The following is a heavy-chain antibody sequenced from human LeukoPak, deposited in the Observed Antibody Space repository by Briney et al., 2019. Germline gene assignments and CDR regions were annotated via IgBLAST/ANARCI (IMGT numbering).Heavy chain of an antibody. J-gene: IGHJ4*02. V-gene: IGHV4-4*07. D-gene: IGHD3-3*01. Sequence: SETLSLTCTVSGGSISSYYWSWLRQPAGKGLEGIGRIYTSGSTNYNPSLKSRVTMSVDTSKNQFSLKLSSVTAADTAVYYCARERTGITIFGVVDYWGQGTLVTVSS. CDR1: GGSISSYY. CDR3: ARERTGITIFGVVDY. CDR2: IYTSGST.